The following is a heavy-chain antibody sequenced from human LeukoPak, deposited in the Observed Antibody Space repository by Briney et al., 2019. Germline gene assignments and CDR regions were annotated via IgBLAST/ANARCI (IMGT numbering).Heavy chain of an antibody. J-gene: IGHJ4*02. CDR1: GGTFSSYE. Sequence: SVKVSCKASGGTFSSYEVSWVRQAPGQGLEWMGGIIPMFGTAKYAQKFQGRVTITTDKSTSTAYMELSSLRSEDTAVYYCASGTTDIVVVPATLRNYYFDYWGQGTLVTVSS. CDR2: IIPMFGTA. CDR3: ASGTTDIVVVPATLRNYYFDY. D-gene: IGHD2-2*01. V-gene: IGHV1-69*05.